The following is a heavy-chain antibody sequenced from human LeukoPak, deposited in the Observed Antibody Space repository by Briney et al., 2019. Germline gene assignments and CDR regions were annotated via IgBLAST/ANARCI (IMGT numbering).Heavy chain of an antibody. Sequence: PSETLSLTCTVSGGSISSYYWSWIRQPPGKGLEWIGYIYYSGSTNYNPSLKSRVTISVDTSKNQFSLKLSSVTAADTAVYYCASQYSSSWYRVAEYFQHWGQGTLVTVSS. J-gene: IGHJ1*01. V-gene: IGHV4-59*01. D-gene: IGHD6-13*01. CDR1: GGSISSYY. CDR3: ASQYSSSWYRVAEYFQH. CDR2: IYYSGST.